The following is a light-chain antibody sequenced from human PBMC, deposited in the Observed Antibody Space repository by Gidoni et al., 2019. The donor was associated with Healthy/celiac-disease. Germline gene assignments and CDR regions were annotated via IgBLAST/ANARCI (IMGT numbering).Light chain of an antibody. V-gene: IGKV4-1*01. CDR1: QSVLFSSNNKNY. Sequence: DIVVTPSPDSLAVSLGERATLNCKSRQSVLFSSNNKNYLAWYQHKPGQPPRLLIYWASLRESGVPDRFSGSGSGTDFTLTISSLQAEDVAVYYCQQYYSTPYTFGQGTKLEI. CDR2: WAS. CDR3: QQYYSTPYT. J-gene: IGKJ2*01.